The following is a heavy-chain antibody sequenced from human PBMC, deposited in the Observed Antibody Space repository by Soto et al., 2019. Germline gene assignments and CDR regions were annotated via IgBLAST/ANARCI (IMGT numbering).Heavy chain of an antibody. V-gene: IGHV1-18*04. CDR1: GYSFSTYG. CDR2: LNTGDGNT. CDR3: ARGENYGSAMDVFDH. Sequence: QVLLVQSGAEVKKPGASVKVSCKASGYSFSTYGVSWVRQAPGQGLEWMGWLNTGDGNTAYAQKLQGRITLTTDTSTTTAYMELRSLRSDDTAIYYCARGENYGSAMDVFDHWGQGTLVTVSS. J-gene: IGHJ4*02. D-gene: IGHD3-10*01.